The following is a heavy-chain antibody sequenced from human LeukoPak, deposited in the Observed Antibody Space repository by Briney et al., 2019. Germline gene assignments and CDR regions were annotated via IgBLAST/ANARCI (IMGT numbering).Heavy chain of an antibody. CDR1: GGPFRGFF. CDR3: ARGIFYGGRNQYIWLDL. V-gene: IGHV4-34*01. CDR2: VSHSGSS. D-gene: IGHD4-23*01. Sequence: SETLSLTCAVYGGPFRGFFWSWIRQAPGKGLEWIGEVSHSGSSNYNPSLKSRINISLDPSKSQFSLRLTSVAASDTAVYYCARGIFYGGRNQYIWLDLWGQGTLVTVSS. J-gene: IGHJ5*02.